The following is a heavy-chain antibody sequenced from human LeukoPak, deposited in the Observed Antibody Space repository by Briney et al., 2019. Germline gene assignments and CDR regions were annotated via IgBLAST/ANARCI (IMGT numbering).Heavy chain of an antibody. Sequence: PSETLSLTGTVSGGSISSYYWSWIRQPPGKGLEWIGYIYYSGSTNYNPSLKSRVTISVDTSKNKFSLKPSSVTAADTAEYYCARDGGDYGDYVGYFDYWGQGTLVTVSS. CDR3: ARDGGDYGDYVGYFDY. D-gene: IGHD4-17*01. J-gene: IGHJ4*02. CDR2: IYYSGST. V-gene: IGHV4-59*12. CDR1: GGSISSYY.